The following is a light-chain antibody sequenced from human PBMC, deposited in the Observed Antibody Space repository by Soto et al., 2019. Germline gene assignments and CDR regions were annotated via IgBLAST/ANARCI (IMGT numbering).Light chain of an antibody. V-gene: IGKV3-15*01. Sequence: EIVMTQSPATLSVSPGERATVPCRASQSVSNNLAWYQQKPGQAPRLLIYGASTRATGIPARFGGSGSGTDFTLTISRLEPEDFAVYYCQQYGSSGTFGQGTKVDIK. CDR3: QQYGSSGT. J-gene: IGKJ1*01. CDR1: QSVSNN. CDR2: GAS.